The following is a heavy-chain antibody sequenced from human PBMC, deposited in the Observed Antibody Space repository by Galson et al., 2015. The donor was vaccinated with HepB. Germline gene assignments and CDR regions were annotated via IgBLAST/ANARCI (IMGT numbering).Heavy chain of an antibody. CDR1: GYTFTSYA. Sequence: SVKVSCKASGYTFTSYAMHWVRQAPGQRLEWMGWINAGNGNTKYSQKFQGRVTITRDTSASTAYMELSSLRSEDTAVYYCARVGGNRGTLGAFDIWGQGTMVTVSS. CDR2: INAGNGNT. J-gene: IGHJ3*02. CDR3: ARVGGNRGTLGAFDI. V-gene: IGHV1-3*01. D-gene: IGHD1-26*01.